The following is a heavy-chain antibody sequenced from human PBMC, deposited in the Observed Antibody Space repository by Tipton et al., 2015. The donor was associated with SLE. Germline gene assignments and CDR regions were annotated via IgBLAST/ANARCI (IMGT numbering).Heavy chain of an antibody. V-gene: IGHV4-59*01. Sequence: TLSLTCTVSGGSISSYYWSWIRQPPGKGLEWIGYIYYSGSTNYNPSLKSRVTISVDTSKNQFSLKLSSVTAADTAVYYCARDQGTAGALDIWGQGTMVTVSS. CDR3: ARDQGTAGALDI. CDR2: IYYSGST. CDR1: GGSISSYY. J-gene: IGHJ3*02. D-gene: IGHD1-1*01.